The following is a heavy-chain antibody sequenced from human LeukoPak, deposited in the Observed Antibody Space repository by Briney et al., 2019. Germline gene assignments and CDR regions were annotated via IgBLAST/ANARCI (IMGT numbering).Heavy chain of an antibody. CDR3: ARGPSLDV. J-gene: IGHJ6*02. V-gene: IGHV3-33*01. CDR1: GFTFSNYD. CDR2: IWNDGSHK. D-gene: IGHD6-6*01. Sequence: GGSLRLSCVASGFTFSNYDMHWVRQAPGKGLEWVTVIWNDGSHKYYADSVKGRFTISRDNSKNTLYLQMNSLRAEDTAVYYCARGPSLDVWGQGTTVTVSS.